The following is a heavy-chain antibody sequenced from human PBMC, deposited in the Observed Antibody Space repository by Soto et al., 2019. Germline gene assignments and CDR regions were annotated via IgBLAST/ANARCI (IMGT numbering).Heavy chain of an antibody. CDR3: ARNMDYYYGPGSGNGHGV. Sequence: QVQLVQSGAEVKEPGDSVRVSCEASGYTFTAYYIHWVRQAPGQGLEWMGWINPKFGDTTYAQDFQGRLTLTRDMSISTVYMDLSRLTSDDTAIHYCARNMDYYYGPGSGNGHGVWGQGTTVNVFS. CDR1: GYTFTAYY. CDR2: INPKFGDT. D-gene: IGHD3-10*01. V-gene: IGHV1-2*02. J-gene: IGHJ6*02.